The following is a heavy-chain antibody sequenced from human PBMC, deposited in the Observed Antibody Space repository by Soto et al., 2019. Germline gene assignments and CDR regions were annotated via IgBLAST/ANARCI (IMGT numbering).Heavy chain of an antibody. J-gene: IGHJ4*02. CDR3: ARSPKREKAVALLYDFDY. Sequence: QVQLVQSGAEVKKPGSSVKVSCKASGGTFSSYAISWVRQAPGQGLEWMGGIIPIFGTANYAQKFQGRVTITADESTSTAYMELSSMRSEDTAVYYCARSPKREKAVALLYDFDYWGQGTLVTVSS. CDR1: GGTFSSYA. V-gene: IGHV1-69*01. D-gene: IGHD6-19*01. CDR2: IIPIFGTA.